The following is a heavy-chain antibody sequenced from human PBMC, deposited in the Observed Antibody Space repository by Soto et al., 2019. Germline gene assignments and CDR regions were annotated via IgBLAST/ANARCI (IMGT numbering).Heavy chain of an antibody. Sequence: EVQLVESGGGLVKPGGSLRLSCAASGFTFSSYAMSWVRQAPGKGLEWVSAISGSGGGTYYADSVKGRFTISRDNSKNTLYLQMNSLRAEDTAVYSCAKAWMDNARQRYFDHWGQGTLVTVSS. D-gene: IGHD5-12*01. V-gene: IGHV3-23*04. CDR2: ISGSGGGT. J-gene: IGHJ4*02. CDR3: AKAWMDNARQRYFDH. CDR1: GFTFSSYA.